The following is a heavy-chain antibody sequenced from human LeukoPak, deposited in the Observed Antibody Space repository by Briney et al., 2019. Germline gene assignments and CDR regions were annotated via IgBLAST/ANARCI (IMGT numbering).Heavy chain of an antibody. D-gene: IGHD2-21*02. V-gene: IGHV4-59*01. CDR1: GGSISSYY. CDR2: IYYSGST. CDR3: VRFPGRVTGWYFDY. Sequence: SETLSLTCTVSGGSISSYYWSWIRQPPGKGLEWIGYIYYSGSTNYNPSLKSRVTISVDTSKNQFSLKLSSVTAADTAVYYCVRFPGRVTGWYFDYWGQGTLVTVSS. J-gene: IGHJ4*02.